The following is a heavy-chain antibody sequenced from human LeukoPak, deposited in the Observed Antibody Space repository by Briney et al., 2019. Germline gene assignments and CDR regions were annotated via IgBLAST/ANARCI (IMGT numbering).Heavy chain of an antibody. CDR1: GGSISSGGYS. D-gene: IGHD3-10*01. Sequence: PSETLSLTCAVSGGSISSGGYSWSWIRQPPGTGLEWIGYIYHSGSTYYNPSLKSRVTISADRSKNQFSLKPSSVTAADTAVYYCARGTLLWFGESIDAFDIWGQGTMVTVSS. V-gene: IGHV4-30-2*01. CDR3: ARGTLLWFGESIDAFDI. J-gene: IGHJ3*02. CDR2: IYHSGST.